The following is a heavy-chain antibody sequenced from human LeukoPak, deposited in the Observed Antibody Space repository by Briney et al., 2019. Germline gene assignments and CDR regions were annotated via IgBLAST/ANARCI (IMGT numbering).Heavy chain of an antibody. D-gene: IGHD2-21*01. V-gene: IGHV4-61*01. CDR3: ARGFLFLGRPPYFEN. Sequence: PSETLSLTCTVSGGSVSNANYYWSWIRQPPGKGLEWVGYIFHSGSTNYNPSLKSRVTISVDTSKNQISLKLSSVTAADTAMYYCARGFLFLGRPPYFENWGQGTLLTVSS. J-gene: IGHJ4*02. CDR2: IFHSGST. CDR1: GGSVSNANYY.